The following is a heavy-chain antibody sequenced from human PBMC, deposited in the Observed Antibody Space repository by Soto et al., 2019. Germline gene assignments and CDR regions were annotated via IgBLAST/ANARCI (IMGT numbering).Heavy chain of an antibody. CDR3: ARTGGMDV. CDR1: GGSFSGYY. CDR2: INHRGST. Sequence: QVQLQQWGAGLLKPSETLSLTCAVYGGSFSGYYWSWLRQPPGKGPEWIGEINHRGSTKYNPYLENRVTISVDTPKNQFSLKLNSVSAADTAVYYCARTGGMDVWSQGATVTVSS. V-gene: IGHV4-34*01. J-gene: IGHJ6*02.